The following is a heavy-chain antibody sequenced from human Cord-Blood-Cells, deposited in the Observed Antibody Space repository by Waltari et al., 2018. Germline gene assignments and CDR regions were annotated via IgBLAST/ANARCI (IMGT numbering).Heavy chain of an antibody. Sequence: VQLVQSGAEVKKPGVSVKVSCKASGYTFTSYAMHWVRQAPGQRLEWMGWINAGNGNTKYSQKFQGRVTITRDTSASTAYMELSSLRSEDTAVYYCARGGYSSSWYVNFDYWGQGTLVTVSS. CDR3: ARGGYSSSWYVNFDY. CDR2: INAGNGNT. D-gene: IGHD6-13*01. J-gene: IGHJ4*02. V-gene: IGHV1-3*01. CDR1: GYTFTSYA.